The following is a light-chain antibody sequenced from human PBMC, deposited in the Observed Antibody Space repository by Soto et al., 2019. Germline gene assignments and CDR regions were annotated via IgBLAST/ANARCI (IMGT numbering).Light chain of an antibody. J-gene: IGKJ5*01. CDR3: QQRSNWPIT. CDR2: DAS. V-gene: IGKV3-11*01. Sequence: EILMTQSQATLSLSPGERATLSCRASQSVSSYLAWYQQKPGQAPRLLIYDASNRATGIPARFSGSGSGTDFTLTISSLEPEDFAVYYCQQRSNWPITFGQGTRLEIK. CDR1: QSVSSY.